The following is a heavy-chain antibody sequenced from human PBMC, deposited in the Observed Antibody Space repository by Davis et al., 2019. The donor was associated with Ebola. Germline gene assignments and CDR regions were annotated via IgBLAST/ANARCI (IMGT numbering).Heavy chain of an antibody. CDR2: INPNSGGT. V-gene: IGHV1-2*04. CDR1: GYTFINYY. CDR3: ARAVSATYDYYMDV. D-gene: IGHD6-19*01. J-gene: IGHJ6*03. Sequence: ASVKVSCKASGYTFINYYIHWVRQAPGQGLEWMGWINPNSGGTKYAQKFQDWVTMTRDTSISTAYVELSGLTSDDTAIYYCARAVSATYDYYMDVWGKGTAVTVSS.